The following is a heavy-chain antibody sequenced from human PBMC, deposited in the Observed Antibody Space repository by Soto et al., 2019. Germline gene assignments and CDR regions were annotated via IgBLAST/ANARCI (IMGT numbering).Heavy chain of an antibody. Sequence: ESGGGVVQPGKSLRLSCAASGFTFSTYGIHWVRQAPGKGLEWVALISYDGGSKYYGDSVKGRFIISRDNSHNTVALQMNSLRADATAVYFCAKEQLAMTVVVADYFASWGQGTLVTGSS. V-gene: IGHV3-30*18. CDR3: AKEQLAMTVVVADYFAS. D-gene: IGHD3-22*01. J-gene: IGHJ4*02. CDR1: GFTFSTYG. CDR2: ISYDGGSK.